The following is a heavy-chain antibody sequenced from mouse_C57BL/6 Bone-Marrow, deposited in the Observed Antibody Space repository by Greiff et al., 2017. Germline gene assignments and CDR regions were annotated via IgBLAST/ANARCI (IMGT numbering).Heavy chain of an antibody. V-gene: IGHV1-20*01. CDR2: INPYNGDT. D-gene: IGHD2-4*01. CDR3: ASYDLDMDY. CDR1: GYSFTGYF. J-gene: IGHJ4*01. Sequence: EVQRVESGPELVKPGDSVKISCKASGYSFTGYFMNWVMQSHGKSLEWIGRINPYNGDTFYNQKFKGKATLTVDKSSSTAHMELRSLTSEDSAVYYCASYDLDMDYWGQGTSVTVSS.